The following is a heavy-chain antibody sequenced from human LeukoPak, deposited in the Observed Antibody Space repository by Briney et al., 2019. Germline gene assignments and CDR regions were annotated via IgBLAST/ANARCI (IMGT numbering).Heavy chain of an antibody. CDR3: ARRGWGFGEPKRDHDTFDI. Sequence: GKSLKISCKGSGYSFTNYWIAWLRQMPGQGQEWMAIIYPGDPDARYSPSFQGQVTISVDKSISTTYLQWSSLKASDTAMYYCARRGWGFGEPKRDHDTFDIWGQGTMVTVSS. J-gene: IGHJ3*02. CDR2: IYPGDPDA. D-gene: IGHD3-10*01. V-gene: IGHV5-51*01. CDR1: GYSFTNYW.